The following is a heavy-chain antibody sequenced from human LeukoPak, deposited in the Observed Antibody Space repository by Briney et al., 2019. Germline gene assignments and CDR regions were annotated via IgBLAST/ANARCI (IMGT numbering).Heavy chain of an antibody. J-gene: IGHJ3*02. CDR1: GGSISSGSYY. V-gene: IGHV4-30-4*01. Sequence: SETLSLTCTVSGGSISSGSYYWSRIRQPPGKGLEWIGYIYYSGSTYYNPSLKSRVTISVDTSKNQFSLKLSSVTAADTAVYYCARARDPGYSSGWYYRYLGAFDIWGQGTMVTVSS. D-gene: IGHD6-19*01. CDR2: IYYSGST. CDR3: ARARDPGYSSGWYYRYLGAFDI.